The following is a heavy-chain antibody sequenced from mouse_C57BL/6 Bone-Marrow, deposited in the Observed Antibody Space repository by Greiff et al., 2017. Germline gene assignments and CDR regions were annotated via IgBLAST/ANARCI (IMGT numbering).Heavy chain of an antibody. CDR2: IYPGSGST. D-gene: IGHD2-5*01. V-gene: IGHV1-55*01. CDR3: ARPYYSNYWYFDV. J-gene: IGHJ1*03. CDR1: GYTFTSYW. Sequence: VQLQQPGAELVKPGASVQMSCKASGYTFTSYWITWVKQRPGQGLEWIGDIYPGSGSTNYNEKFKSKATLTVDTSSSTAYMQLSSLTSEDSAVNYCARPYYSNYWYFDVWGTGTTVTVSS.